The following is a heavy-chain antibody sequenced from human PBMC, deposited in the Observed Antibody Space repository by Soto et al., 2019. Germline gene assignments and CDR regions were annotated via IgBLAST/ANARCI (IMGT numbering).Heavy chain of an antibody. V-gene: IGHV3-74*01. CDR2: INSDGSRT. Sequence: RGSVRLSCEASGCTFSSYWLHWVRQAPGKGLVWVSRINSDGSRTTYADSVKGRFTISRDNAKNMLHLQMNSLRAEDTAVYYCARALTYYYDIDYWGQGTLVTVSS. J-gene: IGHJ4*02. CDR3: ARALTYYYDIDY. CDR1: GCTFSSYW. D-gene: IGHD3-22*01.